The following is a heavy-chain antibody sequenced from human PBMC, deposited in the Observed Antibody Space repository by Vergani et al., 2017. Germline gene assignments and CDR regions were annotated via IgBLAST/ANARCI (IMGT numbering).Heavy chain of an antibody. Sequence: QVQLVESGGGVVQPGRSLRLSCAASGFTFSSYGMHWVRQAPGKGLEWVAVIWYDGSNKYYADSVKGRFTISRDNSKNSLYLQMNSLRAEDTAVYYCAREPTVVTGHFDYWGQGTLVTVSS. CDR2: IWYDGSNK. D-gene: IGHD4-23*01. J-gene: IGHJ4*02. CDR1: GFTFSSYG. V-gene: IGHV3-33*01. CDR3: AREPTVVTGHFDY.